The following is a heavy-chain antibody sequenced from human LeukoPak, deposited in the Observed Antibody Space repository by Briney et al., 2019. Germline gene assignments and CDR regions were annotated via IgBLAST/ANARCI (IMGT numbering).Heavy chain of an antibody. Sequence: SETLSLTCTVSGGSISSSSYYWSWIRQPPGKGLEWIGYIYYSGSTNYNPSLKSRVTISVDTSKNQFSLKLSSVTAADTAVYYCARGGDGYQTYFDYWGQGTLVTVSS. V-gene: IGHV4-61*01. D-gene: IGHD5-24*01. CDR3: ARGGDGYQTYFDY. CDR1: GGSISSSSYY. CDR2: IYYSGST. J-gene: IGHJ4*02.